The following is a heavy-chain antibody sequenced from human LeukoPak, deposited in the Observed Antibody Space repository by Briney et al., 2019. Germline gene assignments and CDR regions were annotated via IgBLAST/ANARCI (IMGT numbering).Heavy chain of an antibody. V-gene: IGHV1-3*01. CDR2: INAGNGNT. CDR1: GYTFTSYA. Sequence: ASVKVSCKASGYTFTSYAMHWVRQAPGQRLEWMGWINAGNGNTKYSQKFQGRVTITRDTSASTAYMELSSLRSEDTAVYYCARDHGYSYGLYYYYYGMDVWGQGTTVTVSS. J-gene: IGHJ6*02. CDR3: ARDHGYSYGLYYYYYGMDV. D-gene: IGHD5-18*01.